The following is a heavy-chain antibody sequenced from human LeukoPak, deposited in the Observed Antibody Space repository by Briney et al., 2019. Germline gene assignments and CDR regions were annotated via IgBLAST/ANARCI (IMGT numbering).Heavy chain of an antibody. CDR2: ISSSGGST. Sequence: GGSLRLSCAASGFTFSNYAMSWVRQAPGRGLEWVSAISSSGGSTYYADSVKGRFTISRDNSKNTLYLQMNSLRAEDTAVYYCAKDDCSGGSCYSGHDHWGQGTLVTVSS. J-gene: IGHJ4*02. D-gene: IGHD2-15*01. CDR3: AKDDCSGGSCYSGHDH. CDR1: GFTFSNYA. V-gene: IGHV3-23*01.